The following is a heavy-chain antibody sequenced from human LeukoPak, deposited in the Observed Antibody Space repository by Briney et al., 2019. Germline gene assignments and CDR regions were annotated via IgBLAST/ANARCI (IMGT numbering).Heavy chain of an antibody. Sequence: PSETLSLTCTVSGYSISSGYYWGWIRQPPGKGLEWIGSIYHSGSTYYNPSLKSRVTISVDTSKNQFSLKLSSVTAADTAVYYCARVAVAALGMDYWGQGTLVSVSS. CDR3: ARVAVAALGMDY. D-gene: IGHD6-19*01. CDR2: IYHSGST. V-gene: IGHV4-38-2*02. CDR1: GYSISSGYY. J-gene: IGHJ4*02.